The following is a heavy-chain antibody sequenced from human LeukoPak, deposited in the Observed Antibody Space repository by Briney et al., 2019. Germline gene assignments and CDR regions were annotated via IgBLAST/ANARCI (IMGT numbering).Heavy chain of an antibody. D-gene: IGHD5-24*01. CDR3: ARERRGPSYFDY. Sequence: GSLRLSCAASGFTFSSYAMSWVRQAPGKGLEWIGEINHSGSTNYNPSLKSRVTISVDTSKNQFSLKLTSVTAADTAVYYCARERRGPSYFDYWGQGTLVTVSS. CDR2: INHSGST. CDR1: GFTFSSYA. J-gene: IGHJ4*02. V-gene: IGHV4-34*01.